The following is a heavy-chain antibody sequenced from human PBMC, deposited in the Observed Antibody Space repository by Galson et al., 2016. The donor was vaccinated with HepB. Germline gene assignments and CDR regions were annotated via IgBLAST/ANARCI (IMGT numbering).Heavy chain of an antibody. J-gene: IGHJ6*02. CDR1: GFTFSSYS. D-gene: IGHD4-11*01. Sequence: SLRLSCAASGFTFSSYSIHWVRQAPGKGLEWVALISYDGSNKYYADSAKGRFTISRNNSKNTLYLQMNSLRVEDTAVYYCARATVSRFYYYDMDVWGQGTTVTVSS. V-gene: IGHV3-30-3*01. CDR2: ISYDGSNK. CDR3: ARATVSRFYYYDMDV.